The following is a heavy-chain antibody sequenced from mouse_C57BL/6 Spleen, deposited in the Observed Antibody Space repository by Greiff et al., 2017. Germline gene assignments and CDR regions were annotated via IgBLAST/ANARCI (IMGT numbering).Heavy chain of an antibody. CDR2: IRSKSNNYAT. J-gene: IGHJ2*01. Sequence: EVQGVESGGGLVQPKGSLKLSCAASGFSFNTYAMNWVRQAPGKGLEWVARIRSKSNNYATYYADSVKDRFTISRDDSESMLYLQMNNLKTEDTAMYYCVRHSNLYYFDYWGQGTTLTVSS. D-gene: IGHD2-5*01. CDR1: GFSFNTYA. CDR3: VRHSNLYYFDY. V-gene: IGHV10-1*01.